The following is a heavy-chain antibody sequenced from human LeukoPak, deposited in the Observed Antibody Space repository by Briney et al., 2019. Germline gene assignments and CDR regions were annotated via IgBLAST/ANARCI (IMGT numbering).Heavy chain of an antibody. Sequence: GGSLRLSCVASGFTFIGYEMHWVRQAPGRGLEGVSYINSRGSTIYYGHPVKGRFTISRDNAENSLYLEMNSLRVEDTALYYCARGRSYRNFDYWGQGTLVTVSS. CDR1: GFTFIGYE. D-gene: IGHD3-10*01. V-gene: IGHV3-48*03. CDR2: INSRGSTI. CDR3: ARGRSYRNFDY. J-gene: IGHJ4*02.